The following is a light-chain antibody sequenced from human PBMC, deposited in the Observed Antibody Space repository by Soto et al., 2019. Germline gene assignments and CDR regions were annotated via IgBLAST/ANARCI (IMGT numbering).Light chain of an antibody. Sequence: DIQLTQSPSFLSASVGDRVTITCRASQGISSYLAWYQQKPGKAPKLLIYAASTLQSGVPSRFSGSGSGTEFTLTISSLQPEDFATYYCQQLNSYPPSFGPGTKVEIK. J-gene: IGKJ3*01. CDR1: QGISSY. V-gene: IGKV1-9*01. CDR2: AAS. CDR3: QQLNSYPPS.